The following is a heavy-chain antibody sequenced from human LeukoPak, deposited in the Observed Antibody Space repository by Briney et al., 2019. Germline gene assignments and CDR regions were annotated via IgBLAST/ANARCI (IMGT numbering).Heavy chain of an antibody. D-gene: IGHD3-3*01. CDR1: GFIFGGYA. Sequence: KTGGSLRLSCAASGFIFGGYAMHWVRQAPGKGLQWLAVISYDGGKTYYADSVEGRFTISRDNSKSTVYLEINSLRSEDTAIYYCARGFNDFWSGSQLEYWGQGTLVTVSS. CDR3: ARGFNDFWSGSQLEY. J-gene: IGHJ4*02. CDR2: ISYDGGKT. V-gene: IGHV3-30-3*01.